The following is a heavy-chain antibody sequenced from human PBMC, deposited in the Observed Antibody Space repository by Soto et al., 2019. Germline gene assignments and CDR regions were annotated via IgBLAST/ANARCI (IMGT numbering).Heavy chain of an antibody. CDR3: AREPEGIAAALDY. J-gene: IGHJ4*02. Sequence: LRLSCAASGCTCRTYGMNWVRRAPGGGLEWVASIRSSGSFIYYADSVKGRVTISRDDAEKSLYLQMNSLRAEDTALYYCAREPEGIAAALDYWGRGTLVTVSS. CDR2: IRSSGSFI. D-gene: IGHD6-13*01. V-gene: IGHV3-21*01. CDR1: GCTCRTYG.